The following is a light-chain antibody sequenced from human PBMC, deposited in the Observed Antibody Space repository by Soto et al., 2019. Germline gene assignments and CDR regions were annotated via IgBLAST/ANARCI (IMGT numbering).Light chain of an antibody. Sequence: QLVLTQSPSASASLGASVKLTCTLSSGHSSYAIAWHQQQPEKGPRYLMKLNSDGSHSKGDGIPDRFSGSNSGAERYLTISSLQSEDEADYYCQTWGTGPWVVGGGTKLTVL. V-gene: IGLV4-69*01. CDR3: QTWGTGPWV. J-gene: IGLJ3*02. CDR1: SGHSSYA. CDR2: LNSDGSH.